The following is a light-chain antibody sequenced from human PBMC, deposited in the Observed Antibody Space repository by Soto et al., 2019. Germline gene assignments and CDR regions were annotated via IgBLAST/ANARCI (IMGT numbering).Light chain of an antibody. CDR3: QQYGSSPLT. J-gene: IGKJ5*01. CDR1: QSVSSSY. Sequence: EIVLTQSPGTLSLSPGERATLSCRASQSVSSSYLAWYQQKPGQAPRLLIYGASSRASGIPDRFSGSGSGTDFTLTISRLEPEDFAVYYCQQYGSSPLTLXQGTRMEIK. CDR2: GAS. V-gene: IGKV3-20*01.